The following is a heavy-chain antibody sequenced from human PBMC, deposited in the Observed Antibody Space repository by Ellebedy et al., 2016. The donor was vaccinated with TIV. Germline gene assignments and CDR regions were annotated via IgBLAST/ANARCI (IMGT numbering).Heavy chain of an antibody. CDR1: GIIFSSYW. V-gene: IGHV3-74*01. Sequence: GGSLRLSCAASGIIFSSYWMHWVRQAPGKGLVWVSRINSDGSSTSYADSVKGRFTISRDNAKNTLYLQMNSLRAEDTAVYYCARGGGYYYGMDVWGQGTTVTVSS. J-gene: IGHJ6*02. CDR3: ARGGGYYYGMDV. CDR2: INSDGSST. D-gene: IGHD3-16*01.